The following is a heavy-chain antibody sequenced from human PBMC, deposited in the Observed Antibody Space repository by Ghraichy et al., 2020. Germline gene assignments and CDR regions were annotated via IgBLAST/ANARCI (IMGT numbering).Heavy chain of an antibody. V-gene: IGHV3-23*01. CDR3: ARDSGGSYDGNWFFDL. D-gene: IGHD1-26*01. J-gene: IGHJ2*01. CDR1: GFTFSSYA. Sequence: LSLTCAASGFTFSSYAMSWVRQAPGKGLECVSTISGSGGSTYYADSVKGRFTISRDNSKNTLFLQMNSLRAEDTAVYYCARDSGGSYDGNWFFDLWGRGTLVTVSS. CDR2: ISGSGGST.